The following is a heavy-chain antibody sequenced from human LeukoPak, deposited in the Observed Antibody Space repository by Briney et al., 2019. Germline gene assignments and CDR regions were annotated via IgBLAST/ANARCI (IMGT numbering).Heavy chain of an antibody. CDR2: ISYDGSNK. CDR1: GFTFSSYA. V-gene: IGHV3-30-3*01. CDR3: ARDRDSSGWDYYYYGMDV. Sequence: GGSLRLSCAAPGFTFSSYAMHWVRQAPGKGLEWVAVISYDGSNKYYADSVKGRFTISRDNSKNTLYLQMNSLRAEDTAVYYCARDRDSSGWDYYYYGMDVWGQGTTVTVSS. J-gene: IGHJ6*02. D-gene: IGHD6-19*01.